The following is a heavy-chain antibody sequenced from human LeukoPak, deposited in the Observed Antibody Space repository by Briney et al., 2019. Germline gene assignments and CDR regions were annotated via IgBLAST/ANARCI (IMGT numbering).Heavy chain of an antibody. Sequence: GASVKVSCKASGGTFSSYAISWVRQAPGQGLEWMGGIIPIFGTANYAQKFQGRVTITADKSTSTAYMELSSLRSEDTAVNYCAGREQQPYYFDYWGQGTLVTVSS. CDR1: GGTFSSYA. D-gene: IGHD6-13*01. V-gene: IGHV1-69*06. J-gene: IGHJ4*02. CDR2: IIPIFGTA. CDR3: AGREQQPYYFDY.